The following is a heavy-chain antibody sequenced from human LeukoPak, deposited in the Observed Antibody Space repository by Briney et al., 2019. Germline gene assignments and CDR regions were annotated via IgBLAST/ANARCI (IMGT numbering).Heavy chain of an antibody. D-gene: IGHD5-12*01. CDR2: IRYDGSNK. CDR3: AKVKPLSIVATYYFDY. CDR1: GFTFSSYG. V-gene: IGHV3-30*02. Sequence: GGSLRLSCAASGFTFSSYGMHWVRRAPGKGLEWVAFIRYDGSNKYYADSVKGRFTISRGNSKNTLYLQMNSLRAEDTAVYYCAKVKPLSIVATYYFDYWGQGTLVTVSS. J-gene: IGHJ4*02.